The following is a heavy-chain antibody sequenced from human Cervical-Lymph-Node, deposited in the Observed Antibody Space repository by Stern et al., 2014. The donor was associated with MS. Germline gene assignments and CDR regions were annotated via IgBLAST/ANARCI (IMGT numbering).Heavy chain of an antibody. CDR1: GYTFTSYA. V-gene: IGHV1-3*01. CDR2: IKAGNGNT. D-gene: IGHD2-2*01. CDR3: ARNIVRSTSAEAYYYYGMDV. Sequence: VQLVQSGAEVKKPGASVKVSCKASGYTFTSYAMHWVRQAPGQRLEWMGWIKAGNGNTKYSQKFQGRVTITRDTSASTAYMELSSLRSEDTAVYYCARNIVRSTSAEAYYYYGMDVWGQGTTVTVSS. J-gene: IGHJ6*02.